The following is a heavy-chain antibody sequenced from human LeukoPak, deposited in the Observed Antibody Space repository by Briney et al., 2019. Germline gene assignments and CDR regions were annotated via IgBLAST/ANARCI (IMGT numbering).Heavy chain of an antibody. J-gene: IGHJ5*02. CDR2: INPSGGST. CDR3: ARGWGGITIFGVVTRLSWFDP. CDR1: GYTFTSYY. D-gene: IGHD3-3*01. V-gene: IGHV1-46*01. Sequence: ASVKVSCKASGYTFTSYYMHWVRQAPGQGLEWMGIINPSGGSTSYAQKFQGRVTMTRDTSTSTVYMELSSLRSEDTAVYYCARGWGGITIFGVVTRLSWFDPWGQGTLVTASS.